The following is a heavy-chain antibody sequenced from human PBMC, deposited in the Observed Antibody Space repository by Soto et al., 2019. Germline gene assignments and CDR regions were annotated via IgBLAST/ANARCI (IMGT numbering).Heavy chain of an antibody. CDR3: AAGEARSRNLAPYYLDF. CDR2: IHYSGTT. J-gene: IGHJ4*02. Sequence: SETLSLTCTVSGGSMRNYFWTWIRQPPGKGLEWIGYIHYSGTTSFFPSYNPSRRSRVTISEDPSKNQFSVRLLSVTTADTAVYFCAAGEARSRNLAPYYLDFWGQGTLVTVSS. CDR1: GGSMRNYF. D-gene: IGHD6-13*01. V-gene: IGHV4-59*01.